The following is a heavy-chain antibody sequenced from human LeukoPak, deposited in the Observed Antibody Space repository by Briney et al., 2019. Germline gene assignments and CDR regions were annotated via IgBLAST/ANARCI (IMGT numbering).Heavy chain of an antibody. CDR1: GGSISSYY. CDR3: ARGRYGSGSIAFNYYYMDV. D-gene: IGHD3-10*01. J-gene: IGHJ6*03. CDR2: IYTSGST. V-gene: IGHV4-4*07. Sequence: SETLSLTCTVSGGSISSYYWSWIRQPAGKGLEWIGRIYTSGSTNYNPSLKSRVTMSVDTSKNQFSLRLSSVTAADTAVYYCARGRYGSGSIAFNYYYMDVWGKGTTVTVSS.